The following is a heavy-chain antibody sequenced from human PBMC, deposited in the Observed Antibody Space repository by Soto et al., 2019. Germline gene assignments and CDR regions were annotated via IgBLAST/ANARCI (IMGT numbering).Heavy chain of an antibody. CDR2: TYYRSKWFN. Sequence: SQTLSLTCAISGDSVSNNGAAWNWIRQSPSRGLEWLGRTYYRSKWFNDYAVSVKSRITISPDTSKNQFSLQLNSVTPEDTAVYYCPRDPPAMLLDFDCWGKETLLPVPS. CDR1: GDSVSNNGAA. J-gene: IGHJ4*02. V-gene: IGHV6-1*01. CDR3: PRDPPAMLLDFDC. D-gene: IGHD2-15*01.